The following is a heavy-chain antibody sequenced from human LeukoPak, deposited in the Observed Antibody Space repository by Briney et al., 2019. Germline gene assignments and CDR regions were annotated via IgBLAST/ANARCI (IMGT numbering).Heavy chain of an antibody. CDR1: GYTSTSYG. CDR3: ARASSSQLLWFGELIDY. J-gene: IGHJ4*02. CDR2: ISAYNGNT. V-gene: IGHV1-18*01. D-gene: IGHD3-10*01. Sequence: ASVKVSCKASGYTSTSYGISWVRQAPGQGLEWMGWISAYNGNTNYAQKLQGRVTMTTDTSTSTAYMELRSLRSDDTAVYYCARASSSQLLWFGELIDYWGQGTLVTVSS.